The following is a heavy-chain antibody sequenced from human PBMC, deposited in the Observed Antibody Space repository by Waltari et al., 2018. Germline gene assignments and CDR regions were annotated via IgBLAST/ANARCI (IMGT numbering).Heavy chain of an antibody. V-gene: IGHV4-59*01. CDR1: GGSISSYY. J-gene: IGHJ4*02. Sequence: QVQLQESGPGLVKPSETLSLTCTVSGGSISSYYWSWIRQPPGKGLEWLGYIYSSGSTNYSPSLKSRGIISVDTSKNQFALKVRSMTAADTAVYYCARDRGYQDYWGQGTLVTVSS. CDR3: ARDRGYQDY. CDR2: IYSSGST. D-gene: IGHD3-10*01.